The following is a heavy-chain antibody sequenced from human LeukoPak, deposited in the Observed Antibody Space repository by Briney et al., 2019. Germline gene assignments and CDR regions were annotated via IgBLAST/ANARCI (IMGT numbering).Heavy chain of an antibody. J-gene: IGHJ6*03. V-gene: IGHV4-61*02. Sequence: PSETLSLTCTVSGGSISSGSYYWSWIRQPAGKGLEWIGRIYTSGSTNYNPSLKSRVTISVDTSKNQFSLKLSSVTAADTAVYYCARDHGYDFWSGRKGRVMGGMDVWGKGTTVTVSS. CDR2: IYTSGST. D-gene: IGHD3-3*01. CDR3: ARDHGYDFWSGRKGRVMGGMDV. CDR1: GGSISSGSYY.